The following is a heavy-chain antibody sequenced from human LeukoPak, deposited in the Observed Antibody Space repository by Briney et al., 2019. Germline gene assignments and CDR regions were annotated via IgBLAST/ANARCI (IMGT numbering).Heavy chain of an antibody. CDR3: AHRPMGNWFDP. CDR1: GFPLSTSGVG. J-gene: IGHJ5*02. V-gene: IGHV2-5*01. Sequence: ESGPTLVKPTQTLTLTCTFSGFPLSTSGVGVGWIRQPPGKALEWLALIYWNDDKRYSPSLKSRLTITKDTSKNQVVLTMTNMDPVDTATYYCAHRPMGNWFDPWGQGTLVTVSS. D-gene: IGHD1-26*01. CDR2: IYWNDDK.